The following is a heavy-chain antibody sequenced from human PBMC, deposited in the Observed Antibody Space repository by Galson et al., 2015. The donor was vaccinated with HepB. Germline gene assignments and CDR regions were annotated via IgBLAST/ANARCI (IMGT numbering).Heavy chain of an antibody. CDR3: ARTYSSYDGFSYFDY. D-gene: IGHD5-12*01. V-gene: IGHV5-51*03. J-gene: IGHJ4*02. CDR1: GYSFTSYW. Sequence: QSGAEVKKPGESLKISCKGSGYSFTSYWIGWVRQMPGKGLEWMGIIYPGDSDTTYSPSFQGQVTISADKSISTAYLQWSSLKASDTAMYYCARTYSSYDGFSYFDYWGQGTLVTVSS. CDR2: IYPGDSDT.